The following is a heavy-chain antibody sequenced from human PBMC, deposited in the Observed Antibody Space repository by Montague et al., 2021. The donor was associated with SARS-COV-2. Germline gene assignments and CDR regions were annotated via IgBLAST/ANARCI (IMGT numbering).Heavy chain of an antibody. V-gene: IGHV4-39*02. CDR3: ARPIHDNSPDRAFDV. CDR1: GDSITSSRYY. J-gene: IGHJ3*01. Sequence: SETLSLTCTVSGDSITSSRYYWGWIRQPPGKGLEWIGCIHYSEATYYNPSLKSRLTISVDTSKNHFSLKLTSVTASDSAVYYCARPIHDNSPDRAFDVWGQGTMVTVSS. D-gene: IGHD3-22*01. CDR2: IHYSEAT.